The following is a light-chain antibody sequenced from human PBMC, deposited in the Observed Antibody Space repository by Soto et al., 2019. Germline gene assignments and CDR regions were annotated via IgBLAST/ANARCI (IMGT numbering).Light chain of an antibody. V-gene: IGLV1-40*01. CDR3: QSYDSSLSGTYVV. CDR1: SSNIGAGYD. J-gene: IGLJ2*01. Sequence: QSVLTQPPSVSGAPGQRVTISRTGSSSNIGAGYDVHWYQQLPGTAPKLLIYGNSNRPSGVPDRFSGSKSGTSASLAITGLQAEDEADYYCQSYDSSLSGTYVVFGGGTKVTVL. CDR2: GNS.